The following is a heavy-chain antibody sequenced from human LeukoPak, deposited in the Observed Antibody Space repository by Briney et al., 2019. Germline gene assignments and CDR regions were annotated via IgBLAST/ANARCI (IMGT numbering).Heavy chain of an antibody. CDR2: INHSGST. V-gene: IGHV4-34*01. CDR1: GGSFSGYY. Sequence: SETLSLTCAVYGGSFSGYYWSWIRQPPGKGLEWIGEINHSGSTNYNPSLKSRVTISVDTSKNQFSLKLSSVTAADTAVYYCARNTSSSPWFDPWDQGTLVTVS. J-gene: IGHJ5*02. CDR3: ARNTSSSPWFDP. D-gene: IGHD6-6*01.